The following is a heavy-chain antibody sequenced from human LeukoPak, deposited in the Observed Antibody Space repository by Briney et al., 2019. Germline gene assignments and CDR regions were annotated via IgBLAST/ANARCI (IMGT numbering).Heavy chain of an antibody. CDR3: AKEMHTMIVVVKTFDS. V-gene: IGHV3-23*01. J-gene: IGHJ4*02. D-gene: IGHD3-22*01. Sequence: GGSLRLSCAPSEFTFSSYAMTWVRQAPGKGVEWVSTISAGGSTYYADSVKGRFTISRDNSNNTLYLQMNSLRAEDTAVYYCAKEMHTMIVVVKTFDSWVQGTLVTVSS. CDR1: EFTFSSYA. CDR2: ISAGGST.